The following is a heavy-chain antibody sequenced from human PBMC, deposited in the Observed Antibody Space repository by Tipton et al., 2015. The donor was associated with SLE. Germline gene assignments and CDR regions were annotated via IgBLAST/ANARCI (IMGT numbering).Heavy chain of an antibody. V-gene: IGHV4-38-2*01. CDR2: IYHSGST. CDR1: GYSISSGYY. D-gene: IGHD6-6*01. CDR3: ARVEYSSSLGYFDY. J-gene: IGHJ4*02. Sequence: GLVKPSETLSLTCAVSGYSISSGYYWGWIRQPPGKGLEWIGSIYHSGSTNYNPSLKSRVTISVDTSKNQFSLKLSSVTAADTAVYYCARVEYSSSLGYFDYWGQGTLVTVSS.